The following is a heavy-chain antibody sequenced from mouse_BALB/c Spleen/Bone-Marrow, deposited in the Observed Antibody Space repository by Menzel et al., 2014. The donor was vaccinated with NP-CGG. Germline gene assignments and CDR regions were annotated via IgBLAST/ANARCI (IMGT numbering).Heavy chain of an antibody. D-gene: IGHD1-1*02. CDR1: GFTFSSFG. J-gene: IGHJ4*01. Sequence: EVHLVESGGGLVQPGGSRKLSCAASGFTFSSFGMHWVRQAPEKGLEWVAYISSGSSTIYYADTVKGRVTISRDNPKNTLFLQMTSLRSEDTAMYYCARRYGRSGGMDYWGQGISVTVSS. CDR2: ISSGSSTI. V-gene: IGHV5-17*02. CDR3: ARRYGRSGGMDY.